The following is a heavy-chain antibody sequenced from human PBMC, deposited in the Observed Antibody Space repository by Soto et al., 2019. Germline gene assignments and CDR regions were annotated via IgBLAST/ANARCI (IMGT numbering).Heavy chain of an antibody. CDR2: IGTAGDT. CDR3: ARVPAYGGNPGNYGMDV. CDR1: GFTFSSYD. Sequence: EVQLVESGGGLVQPGGSLRLSCAASGFTFSSYDMHWVRQATGKGLEWVSAIGTAGDTYYPGSVKGRFTISRENAKNSLYLQMNSLRAEDTAVYYCARVPAYGGNPGNYGMDVWGQGTTVTVSS. V-gene: IGHV3-13*01. D-gene: IGHD4-17*01. J-gene: IGHJ6*02.